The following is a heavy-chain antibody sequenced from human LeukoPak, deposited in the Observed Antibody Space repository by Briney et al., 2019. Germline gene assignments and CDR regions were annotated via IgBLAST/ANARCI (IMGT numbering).Heavy chain of an antibody. V-gene: IGHV3-48*01. CDR2: IGGDGIA. CDR3: ARYLGYCYSGTCYFTY. Sequence: GGSLRLSCVASGFTFTDHPMNWVRQAPGKGLEWISYIGGDGIAFYADSVKGRFTISRDNSKNTLYLQMNSLRAEDTAVYYCARYLGYCYSGTCYFTYWGQGTLVTVSS. J-gene: IGHJ4*02. CDR1: GFTFTDHP. D-gene: IGHD2-15*01.